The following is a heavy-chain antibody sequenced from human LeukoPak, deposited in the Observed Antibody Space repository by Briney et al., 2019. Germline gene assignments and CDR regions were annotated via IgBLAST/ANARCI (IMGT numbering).Heavy chain of an antibody. V-gene: IGHV3-23*01. Sequence: GGSLRLSCAASGFTFSSYAMSWVRQAPVKGLEWVSAISGSGGSTYYADSVKGRFTISRDNSKNTLYLQMNSLRAEDTAVYYCAKDKYCSGGSCYFDYWGQGTLVTVSS. J-gene: IGHJ4*02. CDR3: AKDKYCSGGSCYFDY. D-gene: IGHD2-15*01. CDR2: ISGSGGST. CDR1: GFTFSSYA.